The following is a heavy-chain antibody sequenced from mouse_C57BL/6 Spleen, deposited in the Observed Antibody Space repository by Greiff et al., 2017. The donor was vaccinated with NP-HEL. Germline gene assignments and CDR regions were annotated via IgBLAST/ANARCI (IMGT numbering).Heavy chain of an antibody. CDR3: ARGFRFAY. CDR1: GYTFTSYW. J-gene: IGHJ3*01. V-gene: IGHV1-61*01. Sequence: QVQLKQPGAELVRPGSSVKLSCKASGYTFTSYWMDWVKQRPGQGLEWIGNIYPSDSETHYNQKFKDKATLTVDKSSSTAYMQLSSLTSEDSAVYYCARGFRFAYWGQGTLVTVSA. CDR2: IYPSDSET.